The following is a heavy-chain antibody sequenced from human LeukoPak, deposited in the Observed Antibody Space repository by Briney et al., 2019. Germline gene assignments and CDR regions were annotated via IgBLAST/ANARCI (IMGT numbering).Heavy chain of an antibody. D-gene: IGHD6-13*01. CDR2: ISGSGGST. CDR1: GFTFSSYA. V-gene: IGHV3-23*01. Sequence: GGSLRLSCAASGFTFSSYAMSWVHQAPGKGLEWVSAISGSGGSTYYADSVKGRSTISRDNSKNTLYLQMNSLRAEDTAVYYCAHISSSWPDYWGQGTLVTVSS. J-gene: IGHJ4*02. CDR3: AHISSSWPDY.